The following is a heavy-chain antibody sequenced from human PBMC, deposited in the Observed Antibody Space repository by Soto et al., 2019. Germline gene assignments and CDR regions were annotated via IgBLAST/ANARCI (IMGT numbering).Heavy chain of an antibody. CDR1: GFTFSSYS. J-gene: IGHJ6*02. V-gene: IGHV3-21*01. D-gene: IGHD3-3*01. Sequence: PGGSLRLSCAASGFTFSSYSMNWVRQAPGKGLEWVSSISSGSSYIYYADSVKGRFTISRDNAKNSLYLQMNSLRAEDTAVYYCARERGRFLEWSTGYYYGMDVWGQGTTVTVSS. CDR3: ARERGRFLEWSTGYYYGMDV. CDR2: ISSGSSYI.